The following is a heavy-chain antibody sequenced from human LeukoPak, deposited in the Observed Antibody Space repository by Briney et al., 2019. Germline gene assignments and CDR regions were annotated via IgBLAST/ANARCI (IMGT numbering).Heavy chain of an antibody. V-gene: IGHV3-23*01. CDR2: ISGSGGST. Sequence: GGSLRLSCAASGFTFSSYAMSWVRKAPGKGLEWVSGISGSGGSTYYADSVKGRFTISRDNSKNTLYLQMNSLRAEDTAVYYCAKRSCSSTSCPFDFDYWGQGTLVTVSS. CDR3: AKRSCSSTSCPFDFDY. CDR1: GFTFSSYA. J-gene: IGHJ4*02. D-gene: IGHD2-2*01.